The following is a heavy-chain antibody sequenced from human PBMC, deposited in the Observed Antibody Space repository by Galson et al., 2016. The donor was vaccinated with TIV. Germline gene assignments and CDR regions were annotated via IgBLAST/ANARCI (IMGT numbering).Heavy chain of an antibody. CDR3: ASERPHILTGSDVDY. CDR2: ISGYNGNT. D-gene: IGHD3-9*01. Sequence: QSGAEVTKPGASVRVSCKASGYTFTNYGINWVRQAPGQGLEWMGWISGYNGNTKYAQMFQGRVTMTTDTSTTTAYLELRSLRSDDMAVYYCASERPHILTGSDVDYWGQGTLVTVSS. V-gene: IGHV1-18*03. J-gene: IGHJ4*02. CDR1: GYTFTNYG.